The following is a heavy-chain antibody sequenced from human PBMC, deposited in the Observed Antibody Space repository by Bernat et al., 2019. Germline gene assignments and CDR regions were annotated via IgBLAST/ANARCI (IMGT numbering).Heavy chain of an antibody. CDR1: GFTFSSHC. CDR3: ARLGYRLAEY. CDR2: LNQDGSET. Sequence: EVQLVESGGGLVQPGGSLILSCAASGFTFSSHCMGWVRQAPGEGLEWVANLNQDGSETYYVDSLKGRFTISRDNTKNSLYLQMNSLRTKDTAVYFCARLGYRLAEYWGQGTLVTVSA. D-gene: IGHD3-16*02. V-gene: IGHV3-7*03. J-gene: IGHJ4*02.